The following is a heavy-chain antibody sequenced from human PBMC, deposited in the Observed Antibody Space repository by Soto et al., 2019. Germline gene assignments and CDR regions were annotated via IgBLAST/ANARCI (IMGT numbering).Heavy chain of an antibody. J-gene: IGHJ5*02. CDR2: IYYSGST. V-gene: IGHV4-31*03. D-gene: IGHD1-1*01. Sequence: TSETLSLTCTVSGGSISSGGYYWSWIRQHPGKGLEWIGYIYYSGSTYYNPSLKSRVTISVDTSKNQFSLKLSSVTAADTAVYYGGRKFPGTNWSDPGGKEPLV. CDR3: GRKFPGTNWSDP. CDR1: GGSISSGGYY.